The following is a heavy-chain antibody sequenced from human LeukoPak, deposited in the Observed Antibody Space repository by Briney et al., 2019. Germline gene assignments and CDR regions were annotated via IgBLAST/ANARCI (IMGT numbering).Heavy chain of an antibody. CDR2: ISSSGSTI. Sequence: GGSLRLSCAASGFTFSDYYMSWIRQAPGKGLEWVSYISSSGSTIYYADSVTGRFTISRDNAKNSLYLKTNSLRAEDTAVYYCARDSGTVVTHFDYWGQGTLVTVSS. J-gene: IGHJ4*02. D-gene: IGHD4-23*01. V-gene: IGHV3-11*01. CDR1: GFTFSDYY. CDR3: ARDSGTVVTHFDY.